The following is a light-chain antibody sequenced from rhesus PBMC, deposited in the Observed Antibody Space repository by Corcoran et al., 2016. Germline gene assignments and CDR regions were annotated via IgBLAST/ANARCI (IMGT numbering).Light chain of an antibody. CDR1: QGISSW. Sequence: DIQMTQSPSPLSASVGDRVTITCQASQGISSWLAWYQQKPGKAPKLLIYAASSLQSGVPSRISGSGSGTDFTLTISSLQPEDFATYNCQQYGDLPYSFGQGTKVEI. V-gene: IGKV1-19*01. CDR3: QQYGDLPYS. J-gene: IGKJ2*01. CDR2: AAS.